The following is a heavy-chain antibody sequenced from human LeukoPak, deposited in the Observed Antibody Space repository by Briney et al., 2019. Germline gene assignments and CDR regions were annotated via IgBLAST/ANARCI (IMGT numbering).Heavy chain of an antibody. V-gene: IGHV4-34*01. CDR1: GGSFSGYY. CDR3: ARYLCSSTSCQINDAFDI. D-gene: IGHD2-2*01. CDR2: INHSGST. J-gene: IGHJ3*02. Sequence: SETLSLTCAVYGGSFSGYYWSWIRQPPGKGLEWIGEINHSGSTNYNPSLKSRVTISVDTSKNQFSLKLSSVTAADTAVYYCARYLCSSTSCQINDAFDIWGQGTMVTVSS.